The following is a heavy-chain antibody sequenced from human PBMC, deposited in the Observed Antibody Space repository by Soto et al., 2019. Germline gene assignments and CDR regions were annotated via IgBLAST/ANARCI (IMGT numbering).Heavy chain of an antibody. D-gene: IGHD3-10*01. V-gene: IGHV3-23*01. CDR1: GIIFSTYA. CDR3: AKDMDSYLSGNYFSARYWFFDL. J-gene: IGHJ2*01. Sequence: EVQLLESGGGLVQPGGSLRLSCAASGIIFSTYAMNWVRQAPGKGLEWVSSISSIGHNTYYADSVKGRFTISRDNSKNTLYLQMNSLRAEDTAVYYCAKDMDSYLSGNYFSARYWFFDLWGRGTLVTVSS. CDR2: ISSIGHNT.